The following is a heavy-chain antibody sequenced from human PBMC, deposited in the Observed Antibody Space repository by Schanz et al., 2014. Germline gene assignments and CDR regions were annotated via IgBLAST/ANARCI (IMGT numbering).Heavy chain of an antibody. CDR1: GFTFSSYA. Sequence: LQLVESGGGVVQPGRSLRLSCAASGFTFSSYAMSWVRQAPGKGLEWVSAISGSGGDTYYADSVKGRFTISRDNSKSTLYLQMNSLRAEDTALYYCAKARGSYYPPYYYYGMDVWGQGTTVTVSS. V-gene: IGHV3-23*04. J-gene: IGHJ6*02. D-gene: IGHD1-26*01. CDR3: AKARGSYYPPYYYYGMDV. CDR2: ISGSGGDT.